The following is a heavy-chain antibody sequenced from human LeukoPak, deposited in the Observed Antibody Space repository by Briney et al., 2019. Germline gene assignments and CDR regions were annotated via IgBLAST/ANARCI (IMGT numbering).Heavy chain of an antibody. J-gene: IGHJ4*02. CDR3: ARDRPGGFFDY. CDR2: VNLDGNAR. V-gene: IGHV3-7*04. D-gene: IGHD6-25*01. CDR1: GFTFSNYS. Sequence: GGSLRLSCAASGFTFSNYSMSWVRQTPGKGLEWVANVNLDGNARFYAGSVTGRFTISRDNAENSVSLQMDSLRGDDTAMYYCARDRPGGFFDYWGQGLLVVVSS.